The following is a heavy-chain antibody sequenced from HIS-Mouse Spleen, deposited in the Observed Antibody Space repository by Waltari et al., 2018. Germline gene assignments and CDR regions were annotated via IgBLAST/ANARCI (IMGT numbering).Heavy chain of an antibody. Sequence: QVQLQESGPGLVKPSETLSLTCTVSGGPISSYYWRWIRQPPGKGLEWIGYIYYSGSTNYNPSLKSRVTISVDTSKNQFSLKLSSVTAADTAVYYCAAPGYSSSWYAFDIWGQGTMVTVSS. V-gene: IGHV4-59*08. CDR2: IYYSGST. CDR3: AAPGYSSSWYAFDI. D-gene: IGHD6-13*01. J-gene: IGHJ3*02. CDR1: GGPISSYY.